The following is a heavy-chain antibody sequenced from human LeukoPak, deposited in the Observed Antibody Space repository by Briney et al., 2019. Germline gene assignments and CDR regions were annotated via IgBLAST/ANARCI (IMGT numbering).Heavy chain of an antibody. CDR3: ARAPSEIGGYYPEYFRH. J-gene: IGHJ1*01. Sequence: GGSLRLSCAASGFTFSSYWMHWVRQAPGKGLVWVSRIKSDGSTRYADSVKGRFTISRDNAKNTVSLQMTSLRAEDTGAYYCARAPSEIGGYYPEYFRHWGQGTLVIVSP. V-gene: IGHV3-74*01. CDR1: GFTFSSYW. D-gene: IGHD3-22*01. CDR2: IKSDGST.